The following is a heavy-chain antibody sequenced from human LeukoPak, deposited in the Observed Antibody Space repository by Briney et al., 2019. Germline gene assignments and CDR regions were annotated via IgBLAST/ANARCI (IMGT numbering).Heavy chain of an antibody. CDR1: GYTFTSYY. Sequence: ASVKVSCKASGYTFTSYYMHWVRQAPGQGLEWMGWISAYNGNTNYAQKLQGRVTMTTDTSTSTAYMELRSLRSDDTAVYYCATGYCSGGSCFSYYYYYGMDVWGQGTTVTVSS. CDR2: ISAYNGNT. D-gene: IGHD2-15*01. J-gene: IGHJ6*02. CDR3: ATGYCSGGSCFSYYYYYGMDV. V-gene: IGHV1-18*04.